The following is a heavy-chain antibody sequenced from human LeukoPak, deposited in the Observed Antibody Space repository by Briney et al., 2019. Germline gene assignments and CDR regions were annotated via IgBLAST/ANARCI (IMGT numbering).Heavy chain of an antibody. V-gene: IGHV4-30-2*01. CDR3: VVEYNWNDGNY. CDR2: IYYSANT. J-gene: IGHJ4*02. D-gene: IGHD1-20*01. CDR1: GGSISSGGYY. Sequence: TPSQTLSLTCTVSGGSISSGGYYWSWIRQPPGKGLEWIGFIYYSANTYYNPSLKSRATISEDRSKNQFSLKLSSVTAADTAVYYCVVEYNWNDGNYWGQGTLVTVSS.